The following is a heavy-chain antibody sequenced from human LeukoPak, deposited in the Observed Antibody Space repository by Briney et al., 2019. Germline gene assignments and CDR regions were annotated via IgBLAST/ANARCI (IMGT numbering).Heavy chain of an antibody. CDR2: IYTSGTT. J-gene: IGHJ4*02. V-gene: IGHV4-61*02. D-gene: IGHD5-18*01. Sequence: SQTLSLTCSVSGGSISSGAYYWSWIRQPAGKGLEWIGRIYTSGTTNYNPSLKSRVTISVDTSRNQFSLKLSSVTAADTAVYYCARAQDLWIQLTRASGHYDYWGQGILVTVSS. CDR1: GGSISSGAYY. CDR3: ARAQDLWIQLTRASGHYDY.